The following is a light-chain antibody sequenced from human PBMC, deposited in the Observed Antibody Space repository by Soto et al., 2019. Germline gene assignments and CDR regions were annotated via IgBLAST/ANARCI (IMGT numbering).Light chain of an antibody. V-gene: IGKV4-1*01. CDR3: QQDYRPPPT. CDR1: QSVLYNSFNKNY. J-gene: IGKJ1*01. CDR2: WSS. Sequence: DIVVTPSPDSLAVSLGARATINCKSSQSVLYNSFNKNYLAWYQQRPGQPPKLLIYWSSTRESGVPDRFSGSGSGTDFTLSISSLQAEDVGVYYCQQDYRPPPTFGQGTKVDIK.